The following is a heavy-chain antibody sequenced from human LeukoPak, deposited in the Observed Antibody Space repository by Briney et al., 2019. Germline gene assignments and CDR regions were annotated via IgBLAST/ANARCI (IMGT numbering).Heavy chain of an antibody. D-gene: IGHD2-21*02. J-gene: IGHJ3*02. Sequence: GGSLRLSCAASGFTVSSSYMNWVRQAPGKGLEWVSLIYSGGGTYYADSVKGRFTISRDNSKNTLYLQMNSLRAEDTAVYYCARDFDSIHAFDIWGQGTMVTVSS. CDR3: ARDFDSIHAFDI. CDR1: GFTVSSSY. V-gene: IGHV3-66*02. CDR2: IYSGGGT.